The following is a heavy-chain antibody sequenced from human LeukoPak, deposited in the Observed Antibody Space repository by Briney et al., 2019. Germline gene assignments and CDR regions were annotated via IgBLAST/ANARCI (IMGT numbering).Heavy chain of an antibody. CDR3: ARHVRGFCSSTSCYTWFDP. CDR1: GGSISSYY. Sequence: SETQSLTCTVYGGSISSYYWSWIRQPPGKGLEWIGYIYTSGSTNYNPSLKSRVTISVDTSKNQFSLKLSSVTAADTAVYYCARHVRGFCSSTSCYTWFDPWGQGTLVTVSS. V-gene: IGHV4-4*09. D-gene: IGHD2-2*02. J-gene: IGHJ5*02. CDR2: IYTSGST.